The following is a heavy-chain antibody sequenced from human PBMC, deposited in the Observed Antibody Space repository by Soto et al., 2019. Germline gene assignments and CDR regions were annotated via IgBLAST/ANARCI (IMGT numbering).Heavy chain of an antibody. CDR1: GGTLSIRA. V-gene: IGHV1-69*01. CDR2: IIPIFGTA. CDR3: ARDITMVRGVIMTGRYGMDV. D-gene: IGHD3-10*01. Sequence: PVELCCEECGGTLSIRARSWVRHATGQGLEWMGGIIPIFGTAKYAQKFQGRVTITADESTSKAYMELSSLRSEDTAVFYCARDITMVRGVIMTGRYGMDVWGKGTTVTV. J-gene: IGHJ6*04.